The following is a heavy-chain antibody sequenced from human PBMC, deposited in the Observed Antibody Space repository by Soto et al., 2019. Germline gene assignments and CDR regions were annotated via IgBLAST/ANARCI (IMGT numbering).Heavy chain of an antibody. J-gene: IGHJ4*02. CDR2: ITDCGTGT. Sequence: EVHLLESGGGLVHPGESLRPSWGAPGFTFSSWVLNLVRQVPGEGLEWVSCITDCGTGTYYADSVKGRFTISRDNSKNTMYLQMNNLRAEDTGVYYCAKGLINGRWYAEDWGQGTLVTVSS. V-gene: IGHV3-23*01. CDR1: GFTFSSWV. CDR3: AKGLINGRWYAED. D-gene: IGHD6-13*01.